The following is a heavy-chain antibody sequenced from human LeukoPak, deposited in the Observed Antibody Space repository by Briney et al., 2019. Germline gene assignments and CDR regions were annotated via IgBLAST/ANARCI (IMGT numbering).Heavy chain of an antibody. CDR2: MSPNSGNT. Sequence: ASVKVSCKASGYTFTSYDINWVRQATGQGLEWMGWMSPNSGNTGYAQKFQGRVTMTRNTSISTAYMELSSLRSEDTAVYYCARVGYDILTGTYYFDYWGQGTLVTVSS. CDR3: ARVGYDILTGTYYFDY. J-gene: IGHJ4*02. CDR1: GYTFTSYD. V-gene: IGHV1-8*01. D-gene: IGHD3-9*01.